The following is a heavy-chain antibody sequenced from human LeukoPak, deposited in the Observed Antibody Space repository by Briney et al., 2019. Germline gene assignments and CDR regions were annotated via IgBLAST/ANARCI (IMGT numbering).Heavy chain of an antibody. CDR3: SRYAKSCANCYLFDY. V-gene: IGHV3-15*01. D-gene: IGHD2-2*01. CDR2: IKSKTDGGTA. CDR1: VFTYSNSL. Sequence: GGSLRLSCVSAVFTYSNSLMTWVRQAPGKGLEWVGRIKSKTDGGTADYAAPVKGRFSISRDDSENTLYLQMNSLQTEDTAVYYCSRYAKSCANCYLFDYWGQGTLVTVSS. J-gene: IGHJ4*02.